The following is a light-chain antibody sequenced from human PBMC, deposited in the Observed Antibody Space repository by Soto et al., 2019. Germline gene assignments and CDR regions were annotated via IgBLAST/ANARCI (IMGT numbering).Light chain of an antibody. CDR2: GAS. J-gene: IGKJ4*01. V-gene: IGKV3-15*01. CDR3: QHYIRSPHT. Sequence: EMVVTQSPATLSVSPGERATLSCRASQDVSSNLAWYQQKPGQAPSLLIYGASTRATGTPARFSGSGSGTEFTLTSSSLHSEYYAFYFCQHYIRSPHTFGGGTKVEIK. CDR1: QDVSSN.